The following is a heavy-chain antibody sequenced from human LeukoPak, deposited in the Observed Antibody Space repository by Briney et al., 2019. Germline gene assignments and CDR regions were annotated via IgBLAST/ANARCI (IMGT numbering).Heavy chain of an antibody. V-gene: IGHV3-33*01. J-gene: IGHJ3*02. CDR3: ARDSGDYVWAPGAFDI. CDR2: IWYDGSNK. Sequence: GGSLRLSCAASGFTFSSYGMHWVRQAPGKGLEWVAVIWYDGSNKYYADSVKGRFTISRDNSKNTLYLQMNSLRAEDTAVYYCARDSGDYVWAPGAFDIWGQGTMVTVSS. CDR1: GFTFSSYG. D-gene: IGHD3-16*01.